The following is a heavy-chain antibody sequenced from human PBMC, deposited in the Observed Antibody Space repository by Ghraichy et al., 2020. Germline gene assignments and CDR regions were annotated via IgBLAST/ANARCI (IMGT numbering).Heavy chain of an antibody. CDR1: GGSFSGYY. CDR2: INHSGST. Sequence: SQTLSLTCAVYGGSFSGYYWSWIRQPPGKGLEWIGEINHSGSTNYNPSLKSRVTISVDTSKNQFSLKLSSVTAADTAVYYCWGRGGLRSHYYYYMDVWGKGTTVTVSS. CDR3: WGRGGLRSHYYYYMDV. J-gene: IGHJ6*03. D-gene: IGHD4-17*01. V-gene: IGHV4-34*01.